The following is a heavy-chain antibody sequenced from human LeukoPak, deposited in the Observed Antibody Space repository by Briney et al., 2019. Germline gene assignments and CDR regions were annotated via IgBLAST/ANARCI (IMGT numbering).Heavy chain of an antibody. V-gene: IGHV3-30*02. Sequence: GGSLRLSCAASGFTFSSYGMHWVRQAPGKGLEWVAFIRYDGSNKYYADSVKGRFTISRDNSKNTLYLQMNSLRAEDTAVYYCARGGNSGSYYFNYWGQGTLVTVSS. D-gene: IGHD1-26*01. CDR3: ARGGNSGSYYFNY. CDR2: IRYDGSNK. J-gene: IGHJ4*02. CDR1: GFTFSSYG.